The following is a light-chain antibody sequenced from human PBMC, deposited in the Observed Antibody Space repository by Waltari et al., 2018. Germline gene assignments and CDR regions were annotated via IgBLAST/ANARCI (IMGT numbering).Light chain of an antibody. CDR2: GAS. J-gene: IGKJ4*01. CDR3: QQYNNWPSS. Sequence: EIVMTQSPSTLSVSPGERATLSCRASQSVSSNLDWYQQKPGQAPRLLIYGASTRANGIPARFSGSGSGTEFTLTISSLQSEDFAVYYCQQYNNWPSSFGGGTKVEIK. V-gene: IGKV3-15*01. CDR1: QSVSSN.